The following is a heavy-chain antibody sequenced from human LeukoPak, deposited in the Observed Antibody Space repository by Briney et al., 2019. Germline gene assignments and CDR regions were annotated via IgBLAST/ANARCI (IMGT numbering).Heavy chain of an antibody. CDR3: ARVLKVVQYCSGGSCQHKTPYYYYYMDV. Sequence: GGSLRLSCAASGFTFSSYGMTWVRQAPGKGLEWVSGISGSGGSTYYADSVKGRFTISRDNSKNTLYLQMNSLRAEDTAVYYCARVLKVVQYCSGGSCQHKTPYYYYYMDVWGKGTTVTISS. CDR2: ISGSGGST. J-gene: IGHJ6*03. D-gene: IGHD2-15*01. CDR1: GFTFSSYG. V-gene: IGHV3-23*01.